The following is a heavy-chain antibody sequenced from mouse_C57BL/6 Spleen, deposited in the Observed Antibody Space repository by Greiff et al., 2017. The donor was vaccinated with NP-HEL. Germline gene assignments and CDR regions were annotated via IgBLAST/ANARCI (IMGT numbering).Heavy chain of an antibody. CDR1: GYAFSSSW. D-gene: IGHD2-4*01. Sequence: QVQLQQSGPELVKPGASVKISCKASGYAFSSSWMNWVKQRPGKGLEWIGRIYPGDGDTNYNGKFKGKATLTADKSSSTAYMQLSSLTSEDSAVYFCARSLYYDYPHYYAMDYWGQGTSVTVSS. V-gene: IGHV1-82*01. CDR2: IYPGDGDT. J-gene: IGHJ4*01. CDR3: ARSLYYDYPHYYAMDY.